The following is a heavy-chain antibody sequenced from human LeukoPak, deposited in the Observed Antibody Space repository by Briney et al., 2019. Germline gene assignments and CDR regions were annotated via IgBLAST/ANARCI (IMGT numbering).Heavy chain of an antibody. Sequence: PSETLSLTCTVSGGSISSSYYYWSWIRQHPGKGLEWIGYIYYSGSTYYNPSLKSRVTISVDTSKNQFSLKLSSVTAADTAVYYCARVVVPAVVDPWGQGTLVTVSS. CDR2: IYYSGST. CDR3: ARVVVPAVVDP. J-gene: IGHJ5*02. V-gene: IGHV4-31*03. D-gene: IGHD2-2*01. CDR1: GGSISSSYYY.